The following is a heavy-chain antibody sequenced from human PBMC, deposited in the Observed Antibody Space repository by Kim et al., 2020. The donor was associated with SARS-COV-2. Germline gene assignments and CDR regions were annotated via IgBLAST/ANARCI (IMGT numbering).Heavy chain of an antibody. CDR1: GFTFSSYG. D-gene: IGHD6-13*01. Sequence: GGSLRLSCAASGFTFSSYGMHWVRQAPGKGLEWVAVISYDGSNKYYADSVKGRFTISRDNSKNTLYLQMNSLRAEDTAVYYCAKAGVRKAAAGTVDYWGQGTLVDVSS. CDR3: AKAGVRKAAAGTVDY. J-gene: IGHJ4*02. V-gene: IGHV3-30*18. CDR2: ISYDGSNK.